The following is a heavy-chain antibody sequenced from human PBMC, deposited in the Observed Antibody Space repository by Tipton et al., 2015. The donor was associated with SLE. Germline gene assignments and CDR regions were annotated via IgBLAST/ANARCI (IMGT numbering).Heavy chain of an antibody. CDR3: AGGGVAEYFQH. D-gene: IGHD3-16*01. Sequence: TLSLTCTVSGGSISSYYWTWIRQPPGKGLEWIGYSYYSGSTNYNPSLKSRVPISVDTSKNQFSLKLSSVTAADTAVYYCAGGGVAEYFQHWGQGTLVTVSS. CDR1: GGSISSYY. J-gene: IGHJ1*01. V-gene: IGHV4-59*07. CDR2: SYYSGST.